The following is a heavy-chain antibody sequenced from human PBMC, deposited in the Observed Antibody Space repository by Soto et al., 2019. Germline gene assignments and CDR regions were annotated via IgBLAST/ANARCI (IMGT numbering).Heavy chain of an antibody. CDR1: GGSFSGYY. CDR2: INHSGST. Sequence: SETLSLTCAVYGGSFSGYYWSWIRQPPGKGLEWIGEINHSGSTNYNPSLKSRVTISVDTSKNQFSLKLSSVTAADTAVYYCARGIVVVVAATSAGLDYWGQGTLVTVSS. J-gene: IGHJ4*02. D-gene: IGHD2-15*01. V-gene: IGHV4-34*01. CDR3: ARGIVVVVAATSAGLDY.